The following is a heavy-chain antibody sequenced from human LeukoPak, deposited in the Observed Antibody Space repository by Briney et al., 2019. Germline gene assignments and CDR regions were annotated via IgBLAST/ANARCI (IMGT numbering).Heavy chain of an antibody. D-gene: IGHD4-17*01. CDR2: ISSSGSTI. Sequence: PGGSLRLSCAASGFTFSDYYMSWIRRAPGKGLEWVSYISSSGSTIYYADSVKGRFTISRDNAKNSLYLQMNSLRAEDTAVYYCARDPFYGDADLDSWGQGTLVTVSS. J-gene: IGHJ4*02. V-gene: IGHV3-11*04. CDR1: GFTFSDYY. CDR3: ARDPFYGDADLDS.